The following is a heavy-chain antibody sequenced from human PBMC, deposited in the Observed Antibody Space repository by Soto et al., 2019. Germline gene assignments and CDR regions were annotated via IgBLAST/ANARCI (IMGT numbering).Heavy chain of an antibody. CDR3: ARGRIGELNYYFDY. D-gene: IGHD3-10*01. Sequence: PSETLSLTCTVSGGSISSYYWSWIRQPPGKGLEWIGYIYYSGSTNYNPSLKSRVTISVDTSKNQFSLKLSSVTAADTAVYYCARGRIGELNYYFDYWGQGTLVTVSS. CDR1: GGSISSYY. J-gene: IGHJ4*02. V-gene: IGHV4-59*01. CDR2: IYYSGST.